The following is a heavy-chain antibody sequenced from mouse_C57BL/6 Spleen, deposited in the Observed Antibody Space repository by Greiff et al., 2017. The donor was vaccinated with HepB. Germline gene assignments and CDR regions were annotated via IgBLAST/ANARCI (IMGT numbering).Heavy chain of an antibody. CDR2: INPSSGYT. D-gene: IGHD3-3*01. CDR1: GYTFTSYT. CDR3: AREDKLGNFDY. V-gene: IGHV1-4*01. J-gene: IGHJ2*01. Sequence: VQLQQSGAELARPGASVKMSCKASGYTFTSYTMHWVKQRPGQGLEWIGYINPSSGYTKYNQKFKDKATLTADKSSSTAYMQLSSLTSEDSAVYYSAREDKLGNFDYWGQGTTLTVSS.